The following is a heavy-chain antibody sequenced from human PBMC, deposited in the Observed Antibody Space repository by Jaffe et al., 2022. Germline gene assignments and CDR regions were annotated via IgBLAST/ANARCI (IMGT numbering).Heavy chain of an antibody. D-gene: IGHD1-1*01. V-gene: IGHV3-21*06. CDR2: ISSSSSAI. CDR3: ARGSMGTLDI. J-gene: IGHJ3*02. CDR1: GFVFNSHS. Sequence: EVQLVESGGGLVKPGGSLRLSCEASGFVFNSHSMNWVRQAPGKGLEWVSSISSSSSAIYSADSVKGRFTISRDNAKNSLYLQMNSLRVEDTALYYCARGSMGTLDIWGQGTMVTVSS.